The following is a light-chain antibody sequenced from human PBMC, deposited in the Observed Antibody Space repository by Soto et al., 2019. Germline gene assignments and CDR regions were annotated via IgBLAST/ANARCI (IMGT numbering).Light chain of an antibody. CDR2: GNS. Sequence: QSVLTQPPSVSGAPGQRVTISYTGSSSNIGAGYDVHWYQQLPGTAPKLLIYGNSNRPSGVPDRFSGSKSGTSASLALTGLQAEDEADYYCPSYDSSLSGSVFGGGTKLTVL. V-gene: IGLV1-40*01. J-gene: IGLJ2*01. CDR3: PSYDSSLSGSV. CDR1: SSNIGAGYD.